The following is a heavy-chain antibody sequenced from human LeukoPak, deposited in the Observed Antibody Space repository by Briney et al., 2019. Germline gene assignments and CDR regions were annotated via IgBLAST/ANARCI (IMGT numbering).Heavy chain of an antibody. V-gene: IGHV1-18*01. CDR2: ISAYNGNT. CDR3: ARDLRGDYVFDY. D-gene: IGHD3-10*02. CDR1: GYTFTSYG. J-gene: IGHJ4*02. Sequence: ASVKVSCKGSGYTFTSYGISWVRQAPGQGLEWVGWISAYNGNTNYAQKLQGRVTMTTDTSTSTAYMELRSLRSDDTAVYYCARDLRGDYVFDYWGQGTLVTVSS.